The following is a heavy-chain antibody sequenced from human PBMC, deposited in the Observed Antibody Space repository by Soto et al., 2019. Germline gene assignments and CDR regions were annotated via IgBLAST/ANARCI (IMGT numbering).Heavy chain of an antibody. Sequence: SQTLSLTCAISGDSVSSNSAAWNWIRQSPSRGLEWLGRTYYRSKWYNDYAVSVKSRITINPDTSKNQFSLQPNSVTPEDTAVYYCARDIYKSSSWFDAFDIWGQGTMVTVSS. D-gene: IGHD6-13*01. CDR1: GDSVSSNSAA. J-gene: IGHJ3*02. CDR3: ARDIYKSSSWFDAFDI. V-gene: IGHV6-1*01. CDR2: TYYRSKWYN.